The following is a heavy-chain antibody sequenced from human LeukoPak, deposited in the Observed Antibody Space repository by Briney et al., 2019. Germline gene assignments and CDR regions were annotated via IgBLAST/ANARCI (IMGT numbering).Heavy chain of an antibody. D-gene: IGHD4-17*01. J-gene: IGHJ6*02. CDR1: GFTFSSYA. Sequence: GGSLRPSCAASGFTFSSYAMDWVRPAPGEGPEGVAVISYDGSNKYYADSVKGRFTISRDNSKNTLYLQMNSLRAEDTAVYYCARVGTVTTLRSFYGMDVWGQGTTVTVSS. CDR2: ISYDGSNK. CDR3: ARVGTVTTLRSFYGMDV. V-gene: IGHV3-30*04.